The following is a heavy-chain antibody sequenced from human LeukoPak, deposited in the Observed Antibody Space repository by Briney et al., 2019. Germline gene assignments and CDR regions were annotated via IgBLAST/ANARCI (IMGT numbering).Heavy chain of an antibody. V-gene: IGHV3-30-3*01. CDR2: ISYDGSNK. CDR3: ARSNIVVVVAAPTLGAFDI. J-gene: IGHJ3*02. Sequence: GGSLRLSCAASGFTFSSYAMHWVRQAPGKGLEWVAVISYDGSNKYYADSVKGRFTISRDNSKNTLYLQMNSLRAEDTAVYYCARSNIVVVVAAPTLGAFDIWGQGTMVTVSS. CDR1: GFTFSSYA. D-gene: IGHD2-15*01.